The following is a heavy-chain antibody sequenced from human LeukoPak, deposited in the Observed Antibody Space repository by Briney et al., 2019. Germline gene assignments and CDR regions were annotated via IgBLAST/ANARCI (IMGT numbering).Heavy chain of an antibody. CDR1: GDSLSSFY. J-gene: IGHJ4*02. CDR2: IYYSGTT. CDR3: AGGVTAAEYDF. D-gene: IGHD6-13*01. Sequence: SETLSLTCTVSGDSLSSFYWTWIRQPPGKGLEWVGYIYYSGTTYYNPSLRRRVTMSVDSSKNQISLKLTSLTAADTAVYFCAGGVTAAEYDFWGQGTLVTVSS. V-gene: IGHV4-59*08.